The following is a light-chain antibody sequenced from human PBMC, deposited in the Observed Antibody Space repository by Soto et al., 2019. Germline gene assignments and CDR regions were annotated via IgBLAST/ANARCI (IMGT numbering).Light chain of an antibody. V-gene: IGLV2-11*01. CDR3: CSYAGRNTYV. CDR2: DVN. CDR1: SSDVGGYNY. J-gene: IGLJ1*01. Sequence: QSALTQPHSVSGSPGQSVTISCTGASSDVGGYNYVSWYRQDPGKAPKLVIYDVNRRPSGVPDRFSGSKSGNTASLTISGLRTEDEADCYCCSYAGRNTYVFGIGTKLTVL.